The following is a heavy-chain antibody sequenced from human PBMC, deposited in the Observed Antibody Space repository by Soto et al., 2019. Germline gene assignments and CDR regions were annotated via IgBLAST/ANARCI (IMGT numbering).Heavy chain of an antibody. Sequence: QVQLPQWGAGLLKPSETLSLTCAVYGGSFSGYYWSWLRQPPGQVLEWIGEISHSGSTNYNPSLKSRVTISVDTSKNQFSLKLSSVTAADTAVYYCARVPRDYYHYYRDVWVKGTTVTVSS. J-gene: IGHJ6*03. CDR3: ARVPRDYYHYYRDV. CDR2: ISHSGST. V-gene: IGHV4-34*01. CDR1: GGSFSGYY.